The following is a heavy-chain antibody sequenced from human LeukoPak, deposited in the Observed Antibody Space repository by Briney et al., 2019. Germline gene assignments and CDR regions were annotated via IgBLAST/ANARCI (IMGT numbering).Heavy chain of an antibody. Sequence: PGGSLRLSSAHPGFTHRRYNMHTVRPAIGKGLECVSSIGPAGDPYYSGSVKGRFTISRENAKTFFYLQMNSLRAGDTAVYYCVRGVNDAFDLWGQGTMVIVSS. V-gene: IGHV3-13*05. CDR3: VRGVNDAFDL. J-gene: IGHJ3*01. CDR1: GFTHRRYN. D-gene: IGHD2-21*01. CDR2: IGPAGDP.